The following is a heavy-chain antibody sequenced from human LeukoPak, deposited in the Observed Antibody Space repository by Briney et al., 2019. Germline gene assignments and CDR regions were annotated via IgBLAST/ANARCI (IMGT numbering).Heavy chain of an antibody. CDR1: GASISNYY. V-gene: IGHV4-59*01. D-gene: IGHD2-15*01. J-gene: IGHJ3*02. CDR2: IFYSGSA. Sequence: SETLSLTCTVSGASISNYYWSWIRQPPGKGLEWIGHIFYSGSANYNPSLKIRVTVSVDTSKNQLSLKLTSVTAADTAVYYCARNGGYPLGAFDIWGQGTMVTVSS. CDR3: ARNGGYPLGAFDI.